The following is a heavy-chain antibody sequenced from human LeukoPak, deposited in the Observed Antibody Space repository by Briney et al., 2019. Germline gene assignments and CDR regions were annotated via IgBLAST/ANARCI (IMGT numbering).Heavy chain of an antibody. CDR1: GGSITSSTYS. CDR2: FYYTGDT. D-gene: IGHD2-15*01. J-gene: IGHJ4*02. V-gene: IGHV4-39*02. CDR3: ARLLPYCSEASCYVWEYFDS. Sequence: SETLSLTCSVSGGSITSSTYSWGWIRQPPGKGLEWIGSFYYTGDTYYGPSLKSRVTISVDSSKNHFSLNLTSLTAADTAVYYCARLLPYCSEASCYVWEYFDSWGQGTLVTVSS.